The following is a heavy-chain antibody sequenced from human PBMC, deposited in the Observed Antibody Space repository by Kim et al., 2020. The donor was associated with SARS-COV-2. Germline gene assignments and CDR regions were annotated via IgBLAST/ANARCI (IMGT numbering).Heavy chain of an antibody. Sequence: YANAVKGRFTVSRDNAKNTLYLQMDSLRVEDTALYYCAKDHESSGWPTFDYWGQGNLVTVSS. V-gene: IGHV3-23*01. D-gene: IGHD3-22*01. CDR3: AKDHESSGWPTFDY. J-gene: IGHJ4*02.